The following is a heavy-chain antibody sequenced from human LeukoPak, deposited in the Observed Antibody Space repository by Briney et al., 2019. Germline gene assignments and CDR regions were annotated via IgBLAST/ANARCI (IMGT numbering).Heavy chain of an antibody. CDR3: ARRPLYSYGPNDY. CDR2: INHSGST. CDR1: GGSFSGYY. D-gene: IGHD5-18*01. V-gene: IGHV4-34*01. Sequence: SGTLSLTCAVYGGSFSGYYWSWIRQSPGKGLEWIGEINHSGSTNYNPSLKSRVTISVDTSKNQFSLKLSSVTAADTAVYYCARRPLYSYGPNDYWGQGTLVTVSS. J-gene: IGHJ4*02.